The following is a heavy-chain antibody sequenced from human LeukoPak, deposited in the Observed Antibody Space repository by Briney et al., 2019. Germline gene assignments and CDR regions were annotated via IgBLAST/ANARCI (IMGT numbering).Heavy chain of an antibody. Sequence: ASVKVSRKASGYTFTGYYMHWVRQAPGQGLEWMGWINPNSGGTNYAQKFQGRVTMTRDTSISTAYMELSRLRSDDTAVYYCARDGGIVGAAYFDYWGQGTLVTVSS. D-gene: IGHD1-26*01. CDR1: GYTFTGYY. CDR2: INPNSGGT. CDR3: ARDGGIVGAAYFDY. V-gene: IGHV1-2*02. J-gene: IGHJ4*02.